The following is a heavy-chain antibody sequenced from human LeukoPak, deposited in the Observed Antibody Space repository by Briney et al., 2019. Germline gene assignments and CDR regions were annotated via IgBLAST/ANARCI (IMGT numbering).Heavy chain of an antibody. CDR2: ISWNSGSI. V-gene: IGHV3-9*01. J-gene: IGHJ4*02. CDR3: AKDLSSSFFDY. D-gene: IGHD6-6*01. Sequence: GGSLRLSCAASGFTFDDYAMHWVRQAPGKGLEWVSGISWNSGSIGYADSVKGRFTISRDNAKNSLYLQMNSLRAEDTALYYCAKDLSSSFFDYWGQGTLVTVSS. CDR1: GFTFDDYA.